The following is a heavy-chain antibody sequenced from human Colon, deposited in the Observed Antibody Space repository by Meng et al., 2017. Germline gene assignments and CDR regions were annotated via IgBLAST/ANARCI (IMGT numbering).Heavy chain of an antibody. Sequence: GSLRLSCAVYGGSFSGYYCSWIRQPPGKGLEWIGEINHSGSTNYNPSLKSRVTISADTSKNQLSLKLSSVTAADTALYYCAYSGSYYPDYWGQGTLVTVSS. D-gene: IGHD1-26*01. J-gene: IGHJ4*02. V-gene: IGHV4-34*01. CDR2: INHSGST. CDR3: AYSGSYYPDY. CDR1: GGSFSGYY.